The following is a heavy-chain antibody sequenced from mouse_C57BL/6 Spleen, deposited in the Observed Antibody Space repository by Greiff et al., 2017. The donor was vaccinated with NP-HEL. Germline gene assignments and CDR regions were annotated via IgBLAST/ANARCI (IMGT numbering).Heavy chain of an antibody. D-gene: IGHD2-2*01. CDR2: IYPGDGDT. J-gene: IGHJ3*01. Sequence: VQLQQSGAELVKPGASVKLSCKASGYAFSSYWMNWVKQRPGQGLEWIGEIYPGDGDTNYNGKFKGKATLTADKSSSTAYMQLSSLTSEDSAVYVGESQDGYDGSWFAYRGQGTLVTVSA. V-gene: IGHV1-80*01. CDR1: GYAFSSYW. CDR3: ESQDGYDGSWFAY.